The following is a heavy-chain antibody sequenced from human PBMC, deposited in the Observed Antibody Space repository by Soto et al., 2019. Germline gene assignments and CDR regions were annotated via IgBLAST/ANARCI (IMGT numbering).Heavy chain of an antibody. CDR2: IYYSGST. J-gene: IGHJ4*02. V-gene: IGHV4-31*03. D-gene: IGHD4-17*01. CDR3: ARSPEATVTAFDY. Sequence: QVQLQESGPGLVKPSQTLSLTCTVSGGSISSGGYYWSWIRQHPGKGLEWIGYIYYSGSTYYNPSLEGRVTISVNTSKNQFYRKLCSGTAADTAVYYCARSPEATVTAFDYWGQGTLVTVSS. CDR1: GGSISSGGYY.